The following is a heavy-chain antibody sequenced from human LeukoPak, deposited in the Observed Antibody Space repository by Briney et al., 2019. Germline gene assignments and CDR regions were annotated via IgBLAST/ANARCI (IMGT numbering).Heavy chain of an antibody. Sequence: GGSLRLSCAASGFTFSTYSMNWVRQAPGKGLEWVSSISSSSSDISYADSVKGRFTISRDNAKNSLYLQMNSLRAEDTAVYFCARGPHSSSWPDIPRDFWGQGTLVTVSS. V-gene: IGHV3-21*01. CDR2: ISSSSSDI. CDR1: GFTFSTYS. D-gene: IGHD6-13*01. CDR3: ARGPHSSSWPDIPRDF. J-gene: IGHJ4*02.